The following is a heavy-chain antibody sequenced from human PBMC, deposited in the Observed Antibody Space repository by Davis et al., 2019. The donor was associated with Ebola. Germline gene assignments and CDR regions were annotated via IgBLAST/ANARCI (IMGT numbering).Heavy chain of an antibody. CDR3: AGAGFDFWSAYYIFFDY. D-gene: IGHD3-3*01. V-gene: IGHV1-18*01. CDR1: GYTFTNFG. J-gene: IGHJ4*02. Sequence: ASVKVSCKASGYTFTNFGISWVRQAPGQGLEWMGWISAHNGNTNYAQNLQGRVTITTDTSTNTAYMDLRSLRSDDTAVYYCAGAGFDFWSAYYIFFDYWGQGTLVTVSS. CDR2: ISAHNGNT.